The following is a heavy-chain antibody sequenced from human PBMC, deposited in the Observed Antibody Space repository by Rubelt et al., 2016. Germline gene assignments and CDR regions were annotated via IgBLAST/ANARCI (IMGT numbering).Heavy chain of an antibody. V-gene: IGHV4-59*12. D-gene: IGHD6-13*01. Sequence: QVQLQESGPGLVKPSETLSLTCTVSGGSISSYYWCWIRQPPGKGLAWIGYIYYCGSTNYNPSLQSRVPISVDTTTNQFPRRVGGGNAADTAGYCGARGKPSSRRYTGSERCVDVWRRGALVTVAS. CDR2: IYYCGST. J-gene: IGHJ2*01. CDR1: GGSISSYY. CDR3: ARGKPSSRRYTGSERCVDV.